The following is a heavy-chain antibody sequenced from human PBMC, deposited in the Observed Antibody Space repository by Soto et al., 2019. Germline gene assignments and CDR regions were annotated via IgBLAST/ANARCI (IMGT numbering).Heavy chain of an antibody. D-gene: IGHD6-19*01. CDR1: GGCISRCY. J-gene: IGHJ4*02. CDR3: ARGLITGRHYSGGWYYFDP. Sequence: SETLSLTRPVAGGCISRCYSSWLRQPPGKGLEWIGYIYYSGSTNYNPSLKSRVTISVHTSNSQFSLELSSVTAADTAVYYCARGLITGRHYSGGWYYFDPWGQGTQVTVSS. V-gene: IGHV4-59*12. CDR2: IYYSGST.